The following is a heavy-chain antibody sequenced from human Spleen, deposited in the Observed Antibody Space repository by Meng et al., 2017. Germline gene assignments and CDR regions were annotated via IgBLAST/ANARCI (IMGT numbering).Heavy chain of an antibody. J-gene: IGHJ6*02. CDR1: GGSISSYY. CDR2: IYYSGST. CDR3: ARDSFQLVRTSKYYYYGMDV. Sequence: GSLRLSCTVSGGSISSYYWSWIRQPPGKGLEWIGYIYYSGSTNYNPSLKSRVTISVDTSKNQFSLKLVSVTAADTAVYYCARDSFQLVRTSKYYYYGMDVWGQGTTVTVSS. D-gene: IGHD6-13*01. V-gene: IGHV4-59*01.